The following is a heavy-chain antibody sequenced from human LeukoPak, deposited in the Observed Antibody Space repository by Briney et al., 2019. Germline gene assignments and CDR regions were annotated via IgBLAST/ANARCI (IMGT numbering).Heavy chain of an antibody. J-gene: IGHJ5*02. Sequence: SVKVSCKASGFTFTSSAMQWVRQARGQRLEWIGWIVVGSGNTNYAQKFQERVTITRDMSTSTAYMELSSLRSEDTAVYYCAAAGAVAGMAFDPWGQGTLVTVSS. CDR3: AAAGAVAGMAFDP. CDR1: GFTFTSSA. V-gene: IGHV1-58*02. CDR2: IVVGSGNT. D-gene: IGHD6-19*01.